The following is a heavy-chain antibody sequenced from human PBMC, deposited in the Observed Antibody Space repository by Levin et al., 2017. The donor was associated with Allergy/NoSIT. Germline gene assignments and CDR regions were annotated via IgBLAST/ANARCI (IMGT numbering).Heavy chain of an antibody. CDR2: IVSSGGTT. D-gene: IGHD1-26*01. Sequence: GESLKISCAASGFTFSSYSMNWVRQAPGKGLEWVSYIVSSGGTTYSADSVRGRFTFSRDNAKNSLYLQMNSLRDEDTAVYYCAREGSSGSYLDYWGQGTLVTVSS. V-gene: IGHV3-48*02. J-gene: IGHJ4*02. CDR3: AREGSSGSYLDY. CDR1: GFTFSSYS.